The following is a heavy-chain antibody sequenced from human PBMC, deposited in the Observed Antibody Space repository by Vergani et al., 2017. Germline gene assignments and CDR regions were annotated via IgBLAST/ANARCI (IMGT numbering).Heavy chain of an antibody. CDR1: GYTFTSYA. CDR3: ARDSPRGSPRRGMDV. D-gene: IGHD3-16*01. J-gene: IGHJ6*02. CDR2: INAGNGNT. Sequence: QVQLVQSGAEVKKPGASVKVSCKASGYTFTSYAMHWVRQAPGQRLEWMGWINAGNGNTKYSQKFQGRVPITREPSASTAYMELSSLRSEDTAVYYCARDSPRGSPRRGMDVWGQGTTVTVSS. V-gene: IGHV1-3*01.